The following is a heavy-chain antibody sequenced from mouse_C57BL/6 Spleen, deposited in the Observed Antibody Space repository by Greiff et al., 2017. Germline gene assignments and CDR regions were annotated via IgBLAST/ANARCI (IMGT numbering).Heavy chain of an antibody. CDR1: GYTFTEYT. J-gene: IGHJ3*01. CDR2: FYPGSGSI. CDR3: ARHEDGHYYDYDGAWFAY. D-gene: IGHD2-4*01. V-gene: IGHV1-62-2*01. Sequence: QVQLKQSGAELVKPGASVKLSCKASGYTFTEYTIHWVKQRSGQGLEWIGWFYPGSGSIKYNEKFKDKDTLTADKSSSTVYMELSRMTSEDSAVYFCARHEDGHYYDYDGAWFAYWGQGTLVTVSA.